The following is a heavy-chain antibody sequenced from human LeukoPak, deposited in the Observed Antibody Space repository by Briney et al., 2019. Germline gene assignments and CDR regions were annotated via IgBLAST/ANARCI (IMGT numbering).Heavy chain of an antibody. CDR3: ARGPRFSSRASKPLDY. CDR2: INHSGST. V-gene: IGHV4-31*03. D-gene: IGHD6-19*01. J-gene: IGHJ4*02. Sequence: PSQTLSLTCTVSGGSISSGGYYWSWIRQHPGKGLEWIGEINHSGSTNYNPSLKSRVTISVDTSKNQFSLKLSSVTAADTAVYYCARGPRFSSRASKPLDYWGQGTLVTVSS. CDR1: GGSISSGGYY.